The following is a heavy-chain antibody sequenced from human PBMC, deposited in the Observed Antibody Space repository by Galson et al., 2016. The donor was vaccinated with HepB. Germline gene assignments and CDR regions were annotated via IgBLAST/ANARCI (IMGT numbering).Heavy chain of an antibody. CDR2: ISYDGSSK. J-gene: IGHJ3*02. V-gene: IGHV3-30-3*01. CDR1: GFTFSSYA. Sequence: SCKASGFTFSSYAMHWVRQAPGKGLEWVAIISYDGSSKYYADSVKGRFTISRDNSKNTLYLQMNSLRAEDTAVYFCARDKSSGYSDAFDMWGQGTMGTVSS. D-gene: IGHD3-22*01. CDR3: ARDKSSGYSDAFDM.